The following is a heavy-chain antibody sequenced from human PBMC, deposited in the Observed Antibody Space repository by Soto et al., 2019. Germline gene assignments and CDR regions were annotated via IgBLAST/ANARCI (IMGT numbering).Heavy chain of an antibody. CDR3: VHIADLPGNTVFST. CDR2: VKSEAGGGTL. J-gene: IGHJ3*01. Sequence: EVQLVESGGGLVNPGGSLRLSWAASGITFTYAWLTWVRQAQGRGLVWVGGVKSEAGGGTLDYAAPVRCRFTISIDDSRSIFYPPMNRLKSEDTAVYYCVHIADLPGNTVFSTWGQGTVVTVPS. D-gene: IGHD2-21*01. CDR1: GITFTYAW. V-gene: IGHV3-15*01.